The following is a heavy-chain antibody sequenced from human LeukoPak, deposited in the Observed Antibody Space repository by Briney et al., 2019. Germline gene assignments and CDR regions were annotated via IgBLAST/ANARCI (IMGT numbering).Heavy chain of an antibody. J-gene: IGHJ3*02. CDR3: ARDVVVTSSPDAFDI. CDR2: ISNSGTT. D-gene: IGHD2-21*02. CDR1: GDSVSRGGYY. Sequence: SGTLSLTCAVSGDSVSRGGYYWTWVRQHPGECLEWSGYISNSGTTSYNPSLKSRVSISADTSNNQFSLRLSSVTAADTAVYYCARDVVVTSSPDAFDIWGQGTMVSVSS. V-gene: IGHV4-31*11.